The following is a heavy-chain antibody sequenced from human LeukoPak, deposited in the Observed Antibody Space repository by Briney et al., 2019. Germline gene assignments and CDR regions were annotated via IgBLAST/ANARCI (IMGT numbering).Heavy chain of an antibody. V-gene: IGHV1-2*02. CDR2: IAPNSGGT. CDR1: GYTFTGCF. J-gene: IGHJ4*02. D-gene: IGHD6-6*01. CDR3: AREYSSSSGRLYDN. Sequence: VASVKVSCKASGYTFTGCFMHWVRQAPGQGLEWMGWIAPNSGGTNYAQKFQGRVTMTRDTSINTAYMELSRLTSDDMAVYYCAREYSSSSGRLYDNWGQGTLVTVSS.